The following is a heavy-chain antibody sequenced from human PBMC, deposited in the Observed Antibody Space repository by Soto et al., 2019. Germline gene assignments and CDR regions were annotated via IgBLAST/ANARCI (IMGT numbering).Heavy chain of an antibody. D-gene: IGHD6-6*01. CDR2: ISSNGVGT. Sequence: PGGSLRLSCAGAGFALSGYAMDWVRQAPGKGLEYVSGISSNGVGTYYANSVQGRFTISRDNSKNTVYLQMGSLRPEDMAVYYCARRARPDFYYMDVWGKGTTVTVSS. CDR1: GFALSGYA. CDR3: ARRARPDFYYMDV. J-gene: IGHJ6*03. V-gene: IGHV3-64*01.